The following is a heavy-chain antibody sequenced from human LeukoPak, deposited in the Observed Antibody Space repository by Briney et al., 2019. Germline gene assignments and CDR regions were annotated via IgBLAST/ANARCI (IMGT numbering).Heavy chain of an antibody. J-gene: IGHJ6*02. Sequence: SQTLSLTCAISGDSVSSNSAAWNWIRQPPSRGLEWLGRTYYRSKWYNDYAVSVKSRITINPDTSKNQFSLQLNSVTPEDTAVYYCARDRLWFGELPERYYYYYGMDVWGQGTTVTVSS. CDR3: ARDRLWFGELPERYYYYYGMDV. CDR1: GDSVSSNSAA. V-gene: IGHV6-1*01. D-gene: IGHD3-10*01. CDR2: TYYRSKWYN.